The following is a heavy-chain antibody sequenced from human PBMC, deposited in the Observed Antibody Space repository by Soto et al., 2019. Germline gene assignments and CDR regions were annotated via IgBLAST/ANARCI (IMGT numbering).Heavy chain of an antibody. J-gene: IGHJ4*02. D-gene: IGHD2-21*02. Sequence: GGSLRLSCAASGFTFSSYAMSWVRQAPGKGLEWVSAISGSGGSTYYADSVKGRFTISRDNSKNTLYLQMNSLRAEDTAVYYCAKDRHIVVVTAQLDYWGQGTLVTVSS. CDR1: GFTFSSYA. V-gene: IGHV3-23*01. CDR2: ISGSGGST. CDR3: AKDRHIVVVTAQLDY.